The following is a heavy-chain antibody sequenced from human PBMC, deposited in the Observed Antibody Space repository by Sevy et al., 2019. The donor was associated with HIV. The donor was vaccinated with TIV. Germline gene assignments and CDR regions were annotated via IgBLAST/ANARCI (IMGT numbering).Heavy chain of an antibody. V-gene: IGHV3-7*01. J-gene: IGHJ4*02. CDR2: INQDGSQK. CDR1: GFTFSTYW. D-gene: IGHD3-9*01. Sequence: RGYLRLSCGASGFTFSTYWMSWVRQAPGKGLERVANINQDGSQKYYVDSVKGRFTISKDNAKNSLYLQMDSLRAEDTALYYCAREFDGGPDYWGQGTLVSVSS. CDR3: AREFDGGPDY.